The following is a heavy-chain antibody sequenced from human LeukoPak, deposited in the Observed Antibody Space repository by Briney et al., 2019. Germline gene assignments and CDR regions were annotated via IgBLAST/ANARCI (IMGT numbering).Heavy chain of an antibody. CDR3: ANKVYCSTTSCYHAGF. CDR1: GDSLRSSNW. D-gene: IGHD2-2*01. Sequence: PSGTLSLTCAVSGDSLRSSNWWGWVRQPPGKGLEWIGEIYHSGTTNYNPSLKSRVTISMDTSKNQFSLNLRSVTAADTAVYYCANKVYCSTTSCYHAGFWGQGTLVTVSS. CDR2: IYHSGTT. J-gene: IGHJ4*02. V-gene: IGHV4-4*02.